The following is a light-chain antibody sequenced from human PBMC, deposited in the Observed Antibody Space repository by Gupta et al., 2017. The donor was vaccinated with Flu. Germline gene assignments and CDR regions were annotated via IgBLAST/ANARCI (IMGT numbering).Light chain of an antibody. V-gene: IGKV3-15*01. Sequence: EIVMTPSPATLSVSPGERATLSCRASQSVSSNLAWYQQKPGQAPRLLIYGASTRATGIPARFSGSGSGTEFTLTISSLQSEDFAVYYCQQYNNCPPYSFGQGTKLEIK. CDR3: QQYNNCPPYS. J-gene: IGKJ2*03. CDR2: GAS. CDR1: QSVSSN.